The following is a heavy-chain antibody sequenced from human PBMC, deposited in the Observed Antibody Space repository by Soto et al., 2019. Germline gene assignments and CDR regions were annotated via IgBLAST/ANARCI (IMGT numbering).Heavy chain of an antibody. CDR1: GVTFSSYA. V-gene: IGHV1-69*13. CDR2: IIPIFGTA. Sequence: VASVKVSCKASGVTFSSYAISWVRQAPGQGLEWMGGIIPIFGTANYAQKFQGRVTITADESTSTAYMELSSLRSEDTAVYYCARLYYYDSSRDYYYGMDVWGQGTTVTVSS. J-gene: IGHJ6*02. CDR3: ARLYYYDSSRDYYYGMDV. D-gene: IGHD3-22*01.